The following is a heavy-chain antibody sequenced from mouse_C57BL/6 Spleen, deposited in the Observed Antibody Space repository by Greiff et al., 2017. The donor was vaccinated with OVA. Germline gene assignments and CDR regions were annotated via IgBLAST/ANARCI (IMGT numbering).Heavy chain of an antibody. Sequence: QVQLKQSGAELVRPGASVKLSCKASGYTFTDYYINWVKQRPGQGLEWIARIYPGSGNTYYNEKFKGKATLTAEKSSSTAYMQLSSLTSEDSAVYFCARVSITTVNYAMDYWGQGTSVTVSS. D-gene: IGHD1-1*01. CDR3: ARVSITTVNYAMDY. CDR2: IYPGSGNT. CDR1: GYTFTDYY. J-gene: IGHJ4*01. V-gene: IGHV1-76*01.